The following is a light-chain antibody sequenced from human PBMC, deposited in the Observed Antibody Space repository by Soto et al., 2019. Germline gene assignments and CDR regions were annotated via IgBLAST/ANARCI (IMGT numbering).Light chain of an antibody. CDR1: QSIDNY. CDR3: QQYSNYPLT. V-gene: IGKV1-5*03. J-gene: IGKJ4*01. Sequence: DIQMTQSPSTLSASVGDRVTITCRASQSIDNYLAWYQQRPGKAPNVLLYQASTFESGVPSRFSGSGSGTEFTLTISSVQPDDFATYYCQQYSNYPLTFGGGTKVEI. CDR2: QAS.